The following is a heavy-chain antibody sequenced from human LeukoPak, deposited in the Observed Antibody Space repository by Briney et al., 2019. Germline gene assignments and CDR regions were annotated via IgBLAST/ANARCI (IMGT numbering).Heavy chain of an antibody. V-gene: IGHV4-34*01. CDR1: GGSFSGYY. CDR2: INHSGST. D-gene: IGHD6-19*01. Sequence: SETLSLTCAVYGGSFSGYYWSWIRQPPGKGLEWIGEINHSGSTNYNPSLKSRVTISVDTSKNQFSLKLSSVTAADTAVYYCARGWGIAVPSFDYWGQGTLVTVSS. CDR3: ARGWGIAVPSFDY. J-gene: IGHJ4*02.